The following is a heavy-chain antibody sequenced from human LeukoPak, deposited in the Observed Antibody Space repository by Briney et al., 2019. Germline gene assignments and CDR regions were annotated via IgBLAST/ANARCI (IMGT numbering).Heavy chain of an antibody. CDR3: AKDWWGLPREDAFDI. CDR2: ISGSGGST. Sequence: PGGSLRLSCAASGFTFSSYGMSWVRQAPGKGLEWVSAISGSGGSTYYADSVKGRFTISRDNSKNTLYLQMNSLRAEDTAVYYCAKDWWGLPREDAFDIWGQGTMVTVSS. D-gene: IGHD1-26*01. CDR1: GFTFSSYG. V-gene: IGHV3-23*01. J-gene: IGHJ3*02.